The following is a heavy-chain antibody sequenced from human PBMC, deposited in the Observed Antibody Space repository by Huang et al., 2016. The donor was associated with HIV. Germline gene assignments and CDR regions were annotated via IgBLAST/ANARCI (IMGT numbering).Heavy chain of an antibody. Sequence: QVRLVESGGGVVQPGASLTLSCSASGFPFSAYGMEWVRQAPGKGVECVSFIRYDGNNDYLIGSVKGRFTISRDNSNNTLYLRMNSLRPEDTAVYYCVKERGSSRARSSFDFWGQGTSVIVSS. CDR2: IRYDGNND. J-gene: IGHJ3*01. CDR1: GFPFSAYG. D-gene: IGHD6-13*01. V-gene: IGHV3-30*02. CDR3: VKERGSSRARSSFDF.